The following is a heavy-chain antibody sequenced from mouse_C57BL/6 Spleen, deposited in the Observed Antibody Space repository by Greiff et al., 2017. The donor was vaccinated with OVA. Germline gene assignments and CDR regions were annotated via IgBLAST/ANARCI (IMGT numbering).Heavy chain of an antibody. CDR1: GFTFSSYA. CDR3: ARCPYYSNYRAYYFDY. J-gene: IGHJ2*01. D-gene: IGHD2-5*01. CDR2: ISDGGSYT. Sequence: EVQLQESGGGLVKPGGSLKLSCAASGFTFSSYAMSWVRQTPEKRLEWVATISDGGSYTYYPDNVKGRFTISRDNAKNNLYLQMSHLKSEDTAMYYCARCPYYSNYRAYYFDYWGQGTTLTVSS. V-gene: IGHV5-4*01.